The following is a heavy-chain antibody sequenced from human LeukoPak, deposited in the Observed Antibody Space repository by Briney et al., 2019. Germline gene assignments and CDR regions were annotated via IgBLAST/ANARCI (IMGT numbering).Heavy chain of an antibody. CDR2: IYHSGST. J-gene: IGHJ6*03. D-gene: IGHD6-13*01. Sequence: PSETLSLTCTVSGYSISSGYYWGWIRQPPGKGLEWIGSIYHSGSTYYNPSLKSRVTISVDTSKNQFSLKLSSVTAADTAVSYCARADYSSTWSHDYYYMDVWGKGTTVTVSS. CDR1: GYSISSGYY. CDR3: ARADYSSTWSHDYYYMDV. V-gene: IGHV4-38-2*02.